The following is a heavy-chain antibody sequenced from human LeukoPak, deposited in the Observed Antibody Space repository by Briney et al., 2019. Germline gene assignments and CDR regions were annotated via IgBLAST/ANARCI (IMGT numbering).Heavy chain of an antibody. Sequence: SETLSLTCTVSGGSISSYYWSWIRQPPGKGLEWIGYIYYSGTTNYYPSLKSRVTISVDTSKNQFSLKLSSVTAADTAVYYCARDPVRDDNSGVADDAFDIWGQGTMVTVSS. CDR1: GGSISSYY. CDR2: IYYSGTT. V-gene: IGHV4-59*01. D-gene: IGHD3-3*01. CDR3: ARDPVRDDNSGVADDAFDI. J-gene: IGHJ3*02.